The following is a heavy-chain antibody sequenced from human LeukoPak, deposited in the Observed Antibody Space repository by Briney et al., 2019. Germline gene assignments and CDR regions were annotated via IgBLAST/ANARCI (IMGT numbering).Heavy chain of an antibody. CDR2: ISGSGDNT. D-gene: IGHD3-10*01. CDR1: GFTFRTYA. J-gene: IGHJ4*02. Sequence: GGSLRLSCAASGFTFRTYAMSWVRQVPGKGLEWVSAISGSGDNTYYGDSVKGRFTISRDNSKNTLYLQMNSLRAEDTAVYYCAQDLWFWENRSGVYWGQGTLVIVSS. V-gene: IGHV3-23*01. CDR3: AQDLWFWENRSGVY.